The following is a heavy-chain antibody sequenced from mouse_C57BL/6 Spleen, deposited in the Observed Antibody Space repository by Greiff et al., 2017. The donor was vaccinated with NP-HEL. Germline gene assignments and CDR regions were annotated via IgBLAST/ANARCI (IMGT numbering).Heavy chain of an antibody. V-gene: IGHV3-6*01. CDR2: ISYDGSN. Sequence: VQLKESGPGLVKPSQSLSLTCSVTGYSITSGYYWNWIRQFPGNKLEWMGYISYDGSNNYNPSLKNRISITRDTSKNQFFLKLNSVTTEDTATYYCARGGETYYGSSYGYFDVWGTGTTVTVSS. D-gene: IGHD1-1*01. J-gene: IGHJ1*03. CDR3: ARGGETYYGSSYGYFDV. CDR1: GYSITSGYY.